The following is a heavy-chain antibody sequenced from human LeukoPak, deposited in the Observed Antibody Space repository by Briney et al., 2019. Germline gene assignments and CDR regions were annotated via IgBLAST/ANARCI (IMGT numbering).Heavy chain of an antibody. CDR1: GFTFSSYS. V-gene: IGHV3-21*01. J-gene: IGHJ6*03. CDR2: ISSSSSYI. D-gene: IGHD3-3*01. Sequence: GGSLRLSCAASGFTFSSYSMNWVRQAPGKGLEWVSSISSSSSYIYYADSVKGRFTISRDNAKNSLYLQMDSLRAEDTAVYYCSRVPTVRFLEWLGYMDGWGKGNTVTVSS. CDR3: SRVPTVRFLEWLGYMDG.